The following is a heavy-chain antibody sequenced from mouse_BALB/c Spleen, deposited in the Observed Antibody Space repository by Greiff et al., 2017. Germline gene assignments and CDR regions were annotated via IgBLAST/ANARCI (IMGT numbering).Heavy chain of an antibody. D-gene: IGHD2-13*01. J-gene: IGHJ2*01. CDR1: GYTFTSYW. CDR3: TRGDFHFDY. CDR2: IYPSDSYT. V-gene: IGHV1-69*02. Sequence: QVQLQQSGAELVRPGASVKLSCKASGYTFTSYWINWVKQRPGQGLEWIGNIYPSDSYTNYNQKFKDKATLTVDKSSSTAYMQLSSPTSEDSAVYYCTRGDFHFDYWGQGTTLTVSS.